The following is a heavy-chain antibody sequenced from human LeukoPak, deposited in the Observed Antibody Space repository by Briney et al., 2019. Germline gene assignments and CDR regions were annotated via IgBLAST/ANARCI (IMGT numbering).Heavy chain of an antibody. CDR2: INHSGST. CDR1: GGSFSGYY. Sequence: SETLSLTCAVYGGSFSGYYWSWIRQPPGKGLEWIGEINHSGSTNYNPSLKSRVTISVDTSKNQFSLKLSSVTAADTAVYYCARVADTAPEYWYFDLWGRGTLVTVSS. V-gene: IGHV4-34*01. CDR3: ARVADTAPEYWYFDL. J-gene: IGHJ2*01. D-gene: IGHD5-18*01.